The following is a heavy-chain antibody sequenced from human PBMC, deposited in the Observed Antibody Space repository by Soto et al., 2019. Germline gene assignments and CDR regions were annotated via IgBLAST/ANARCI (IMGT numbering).Heavy chain of an antibody. CDR1: GFTFSSYA. CDR2: ISGSGGST. D-gene: IGHD6-13*01. Sequence: GGSLRLSCAASGFTFSSYAMSWVRQAPGKGLEWVSAISGSGGSTYYADSVKGRFTISRDNSKNTLYLQMNSLRAEDTAVYYCAHLYSSSWYYYYGMDVWGQGTTVTVSS. V-gene: IGHV3-23*01. CDR3: AHLYSSSWYYYYGMDV. J-gene: IGHJ6*02.